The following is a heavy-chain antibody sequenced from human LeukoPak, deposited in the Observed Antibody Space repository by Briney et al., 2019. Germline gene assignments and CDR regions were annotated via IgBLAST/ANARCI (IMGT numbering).Heavy chain of an antibody. Sequence: ASVKVSCKASGYTFTSHYMHWVRQAPGRGLEWMGVINPSGGNTNYAQNFQGRVTMTMDTSTSTVYMELSSLNSEDTAVYFCARGERWDDAFDIWGQGTMVTV. CDR3: ARGERWDDAFDI. D-gene: IGHD1-26*01. V-gene: IGHV1-46*01. J-gene: IGHJ3*02. CDR2: INPSGGNT. CDR1: GYTFTSHY.